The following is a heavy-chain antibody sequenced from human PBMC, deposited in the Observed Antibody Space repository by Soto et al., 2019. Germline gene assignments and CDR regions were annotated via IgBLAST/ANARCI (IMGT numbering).Heavy chain of an antibody. V-gene: IGHV4-4*07. CDR2: IDASGNT. CDR3: ARYSNNWFQTEGMDV. D-gene: IGHD6-13*01. J-gene: IGHJ6*02. Sequence: PSETLSLTCTVSVDSITTYYWSWIRQPAGKGLEWIGRIDASGNTNYNPSLNSRVTMSIDTSKKQFSLKLTSVTAADTAIYYCARYSNNWFQTEGMDVWGQGTMVTVSS. CDR1: VDSITTYY.